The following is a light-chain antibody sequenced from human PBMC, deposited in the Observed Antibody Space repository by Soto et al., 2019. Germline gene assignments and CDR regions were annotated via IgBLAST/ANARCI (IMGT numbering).Light chain of an antibody. CDR2: GAS. V-gene: IGKV3-15*01. J-gene: IGKJ5*01. Sequence: EIVMTQSPATLSVSPGERATLSCRASQSVGTNLAWYQQKPGQAPRPLIYGASTRATGIPDRFSGSGSGTEFILTISSLQSEDFAVYYCQQYNNWPFSITFGQGTRLEIK. CDR1: QSVGTN. CDR3: QQYNNWPFSIT.